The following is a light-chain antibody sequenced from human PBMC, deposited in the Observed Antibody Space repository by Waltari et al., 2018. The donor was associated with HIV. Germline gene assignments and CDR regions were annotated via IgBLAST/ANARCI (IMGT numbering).Light chain of an antibody. Sequence: DIVMTQSPDSLAVSLGERSTINCKSSQSVLFTSNNTNYFVCYQQKPGPSPMLLIYWASTPGSTVPVRICGSGSGTDFTHTISTLQAEDVAVYYCQQYHRKPPTFGQGTKVEIK. CDR1: QSVLFTSNNTNY. CDR2: WAS. CDR3: QQYHRKPPT. J-gene: IGKJ1*01. V-gene: IGKV4-1*01.